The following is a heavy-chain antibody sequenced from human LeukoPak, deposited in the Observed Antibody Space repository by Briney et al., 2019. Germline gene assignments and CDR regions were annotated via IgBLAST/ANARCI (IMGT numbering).Heavy chain of an antibody. CDR1: GGSITSTNY. V-gene: IGHV4-4*02. CDR3: TRENRPFCPFAY. CDR2: ISHSGTT. Sequence: SETLSLTCGVSGGSITSTNYWSWVRQAPGKGLEWIGEISHSGTTNYNPSLRSRVTMFLDRANNQFSLSLTSVTAADSAVYYCTRENRPFCPFAYWGQGVLVTVSS. J-gene: IGHJ4*02. D-gene: IGHD2/OR15-2a*01.